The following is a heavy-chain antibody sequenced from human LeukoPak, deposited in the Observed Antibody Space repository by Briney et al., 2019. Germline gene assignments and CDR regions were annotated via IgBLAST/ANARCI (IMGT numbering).Heavy chain of an antibody. CDR2: ISWNGGST. CDR1: GFTFDDYS. V-gene: IGHV3-43D*03. CDR3: AKDGKNYFDY. Sequence: GGSLRLSCAASGFTFDDYSMHWVRQAPGKSLEWVSLISWNGGSTYYADSVKGRFTISRDNSKTSLYLQMNSLRAEDTALYYCAKDGKNYFDYWGQGTLVTVSS. J-gene: IGHJ4*02.